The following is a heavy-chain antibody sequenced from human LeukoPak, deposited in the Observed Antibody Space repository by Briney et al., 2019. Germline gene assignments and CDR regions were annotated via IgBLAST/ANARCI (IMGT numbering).Heavy chain of an antibody. J-gene: IGHJ3*02. CDR2: IYYSGST. CDR1: GVSISSGDYY. CDR3: ARDHCSGGSCYGSDAFDI. Sequence: PSETLSLTCTVSGVSISSGDYYWSWIRQPPGKGLEWIGYIYYSGSTYYNPSLKSRVTISVDTSKNQFSLKLSSVTAADTAVYYCARDHCSGGSCYGSDAFDIWGQGTMVTVSS. D-gene: IGHD2-15*01. V-gene: IGHV4-30-4*01.